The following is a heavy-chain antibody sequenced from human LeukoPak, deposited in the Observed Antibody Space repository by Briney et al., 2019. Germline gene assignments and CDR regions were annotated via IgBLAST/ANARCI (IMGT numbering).Heavy chain of an antibody. Sequence: PSETLSLTCVVSSGSITSNWWSWVRQPPGKGLEWIGEIYHSGSTTYNPSLKSRVTISIDTSKTQFSLKLSSVTAADTAVYYCARVNGVSIEPDAKYRAPGFFDYWGQGTLVTVSS. V-gene: IGHV4-4*02. J-gene: IGHJ4*02. CDR3: ARVNGVSIEPDAKYRAPGFFDY. CDR1: SGSITSNW. D-gene: IGHD2-2*01. CDR2: IYHSGST.